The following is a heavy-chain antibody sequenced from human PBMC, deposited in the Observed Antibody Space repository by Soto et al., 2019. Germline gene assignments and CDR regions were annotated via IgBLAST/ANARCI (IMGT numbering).Heavy chain of an antibody. CDR1: GFTFSSYG. CDR3: AYEPMVRGIYYYGMGV. D-gene: IGHD3-10*01. V-gene: IGHV3-30*18. CDR2: ISYDGSNK. J-gene: IGHJ6*02. Sequence: PGGSLRLSCAASGFTFSSYGMHWVRQAPGKGLEWVAVISYDGSNKYYADSVKGRFTISRDNSKNTLYLQMNSLRAEDTAVYYCAYEPMVRGIYYYGMGVWGQGTTVTVSS.